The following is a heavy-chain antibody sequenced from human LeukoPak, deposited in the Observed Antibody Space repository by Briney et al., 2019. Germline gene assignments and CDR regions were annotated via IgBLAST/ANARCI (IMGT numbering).Heavy chain of an antibody. CDR3: ARRESYYYVAGYDAFDI. Sequence: GESLKTSWKGSGYSFTSYWIAWVRQMPGKGLGWMGIIYPGDSDTRYSPSFQGQVTSSANKSISTVYLQWSSLKASDTARYYCARRESYYYVAGYDAFDIWGQGTMVTVSS. CDR1: GYSFTSYW. V-gene: IGHV5-51*01. J-gene: IGHJ3*02. D-gene: IGHD3-10*02. CDR2: IYPGDSDT.